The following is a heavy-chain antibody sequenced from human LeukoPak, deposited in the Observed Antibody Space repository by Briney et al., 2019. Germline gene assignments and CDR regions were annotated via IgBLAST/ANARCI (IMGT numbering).Heavy chain of an antibody. CDR3: ARKNSSGYPY. CDR2: IYYSGST. Sequence: PSETLSLTCTVSGGSISSSSYYWGWIRQPPGKGLEWIGSIYYSGSTYYNPSLKSRVTISVDTSKNQFSLKLSSVTAADTAVYYCARKNSSGYPYWGQGTLVTVSS. J-gene: IGHJ4*02. V-gene: IGHV4-39*07. CDR1: GGSISSSSYY. D-gene: IGHD3-22*01.